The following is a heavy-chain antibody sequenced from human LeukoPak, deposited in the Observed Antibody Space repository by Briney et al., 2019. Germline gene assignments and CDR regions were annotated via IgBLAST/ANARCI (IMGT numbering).Heavy chain of an antibody. Sequence: GGSLRLSCAASGFTFSSYAMSWVRQAPGKGLEWVSAISGSGGSTYYADSVKGRFTISRDNSKNTLYLQMNSLRAEDTTVYYCAKGRVGAKATFDYWGQGTLVTVSS. CDR3: AKGRVGAKATFDY. CDR2: ISGSGGST. CDR1: GFTFSSYA. V-gene: IGHV3-23*01. J-gene: IGHJ4*02. D-gene: IGHD1-26*01.